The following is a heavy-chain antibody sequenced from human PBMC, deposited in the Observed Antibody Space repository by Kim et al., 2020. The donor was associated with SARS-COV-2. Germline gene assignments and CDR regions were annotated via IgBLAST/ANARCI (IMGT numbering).Heavy chain of an antibody. Sequence: GGSLRLSCAASGFTFQTYGMHWVRQAPGKGLEWVGIIYYDGSHQYYADSVKGRFTISRDNYKNTLYLQMNSLRVEDTAVYFCVKELEDFRSGNYYYGLDVWGQGTTVTVSS. J-gene: IGHJ6*02. CDR1: GFTFQTYG. CDR2: IYYDGSHQ. CDR3: VKELEDFRSGNYYYGLDV. V-gene: IGHV3-33*06. D-gene: IGHD3-3*01.